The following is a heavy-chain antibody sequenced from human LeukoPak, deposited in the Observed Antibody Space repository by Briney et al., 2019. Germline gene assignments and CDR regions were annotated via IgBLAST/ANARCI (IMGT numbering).Heavy chain of an antibody. CDR1: GYTFTGYY. CDR2: INPNSGGT. V-gene: IGHV1-2*02. J-gene: IGHJ4*02. CDR3: ARDLRYCSSTSCYRPLYYFDY. D-gene: IGHD2-2*02. Sequence: ASVKVSCKASGYTFTGYYMHWVRQAPGQGLEWMGWINPNSGGTNYAQKFQGRVTMTRDTSIGTAYMELSRLRSDDTAVYYCARDLRYCSSTSCYRPLYYFDYWGQGTLVTVSS.